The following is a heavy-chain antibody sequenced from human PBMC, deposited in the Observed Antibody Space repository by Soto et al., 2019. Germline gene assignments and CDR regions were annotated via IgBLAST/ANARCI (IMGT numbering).Heavy chain of an antibody. Sequence: QVQLVESGGGLVKPGGSLRLSCAASGFTFSDYYMSWIRQAPGKGLEWVSYISSSSSYTNYADSVKGRFTISRDNAKNSLYLQMNSLRAEDTAVYYCARDPAAAVYFDYWGQGTLVTVSS. J-gene: IGHJ4*02. CDR2: ISSSSSYT. V-gene: IGHV3-11*05. CDR1: GFTFSDYY. D-gene: IGHD6-13*01. CDR3: ARDPAAAVYFDY.